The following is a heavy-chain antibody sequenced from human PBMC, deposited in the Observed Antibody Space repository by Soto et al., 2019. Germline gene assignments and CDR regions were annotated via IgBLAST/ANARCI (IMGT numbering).Heavy chain of an antibody. D-gene: IGHD6-19*01. J-gene: IGHJ6*02. Sequence: EVQLVESGGGLVQPGGSLRLSCAASGFTFSSYWMSWVRQAPGKGLEWVANIKQDGSEKYYVDSVKGRFTISRDNAKNSLYLQMNSLRAEDTAVYYCARDRVTDSSGFRAYYYYYYGMDVWGQGTTVTVSS. CDR2: IKQDGSEK. CDR3: ARDRVTDSSGFRAYYYYYYGMDV. V-gene: IGHV3-7*01. CDR1: GFTFSSYW.